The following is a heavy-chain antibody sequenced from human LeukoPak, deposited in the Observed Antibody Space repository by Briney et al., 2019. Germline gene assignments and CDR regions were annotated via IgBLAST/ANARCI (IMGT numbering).Heavy chain of an antibody. Sequence: GGSLRLSCEASGLTFSSYEMNWVRQAPGKGLEWISYISSGGMTIYYADSVKGRFTISRDNAKNSLYLQMNSLRAEDTAVYYCARDGMDVWGKGTTVTVSS. CDR1: GLTFSSYE. CDR3: ARDGMDV. V-gene: IGHV3-48*03. CDR2: ISSGGMTI. J-gene: IGHJ6*04. D-gene: IGHD3-10*01.